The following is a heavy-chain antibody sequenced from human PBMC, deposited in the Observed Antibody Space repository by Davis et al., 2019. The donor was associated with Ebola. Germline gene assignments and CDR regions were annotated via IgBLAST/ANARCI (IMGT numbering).Heavy chain of an antibody. Sequence: GESLKISCAASGFTFSSYSMNWVRQAPGKGLEWVSYISSSSSTIYYADSVKGRFTISRDNAKNSLYLQMNSLRAEDTAVYYCARFRGGYSYGTYYYYGMDVWGQGTTVTVSS. J-gene: IGHJ6*02. D-gene: IGHD5-18*01. CDR2: ISSSSSTI. CDR3: ARFRGGYSYGTYYYYGMDV. CDR1: GFTFSSYS. V-gene: IGHV3-48*01.